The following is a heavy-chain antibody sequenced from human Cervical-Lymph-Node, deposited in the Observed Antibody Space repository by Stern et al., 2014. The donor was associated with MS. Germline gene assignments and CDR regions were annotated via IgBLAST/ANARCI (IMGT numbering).Heavy chain of an antibody. CDR2: IYVGGRT. Sequence: VQLVQSGGGLIQPGGSLRLSCAASGFTVSSNYMRWVRQAPGQGLEWVSVIYVGGRTTYSDSVKGRFTTSRDDSKNTRFLQMNSLRAEDTAVYYCAREVLRFFGYAMDVWGQGTTVTVSS. CDR1: GFTVSSNY. V-gene: IGHV3-53*01. D-gene: IGHD3-3*01. CDR3: AREVLRFFGYAMDV. J-gene: IGHJ6*02.